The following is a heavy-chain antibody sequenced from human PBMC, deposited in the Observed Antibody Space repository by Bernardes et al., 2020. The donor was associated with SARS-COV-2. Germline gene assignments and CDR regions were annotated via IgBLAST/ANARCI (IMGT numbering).Heavy chain of an antibody. V-gene: IGHV4-34*01. CDR2: INHSEST. Sequence: SETLSPTCAVYGGSFSGYYWSWIRQPPGKGLQWIGEINHSESTNYNPSLKSRVTISVDPSKNQFSLKLSSVTAADTAVYYCARYGPAAKTFDYWGQGTLVTVSS. D-gene: IGHD2-2*01. J-gene: IGHJ4*02. CDR3: ARYGPAAKTFDY. CDR1: GGSFSGYY.